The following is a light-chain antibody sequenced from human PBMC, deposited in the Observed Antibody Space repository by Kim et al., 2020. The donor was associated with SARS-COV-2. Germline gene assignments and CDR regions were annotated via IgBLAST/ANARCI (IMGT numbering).Light chain of an antibody. CDR1: RANSGTGMN. CDR3: QSYDNSLSGFAV. Sequence: RFTSSRAGNRANSGTGMNVHWYNPRPGTAPTLLIFDNRNRPSGVPDRFSGSKSGTSASLAIAGLQAEDEADYYCQSYDNSLSGFAVFGGGTQLTVL. V-gene: IGLV1-40*01. J-gene: IGLJ7*01. CDR2: DNR.